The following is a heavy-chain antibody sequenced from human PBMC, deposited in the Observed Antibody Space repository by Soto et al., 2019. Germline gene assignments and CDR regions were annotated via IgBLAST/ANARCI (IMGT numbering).Heavy chain of an antibody. J-gene: IGHJ5*02. CDR3: ARGVNIFGVVISNWFDP. CDR1: GGSISRYY. D-gene: IGHD3-3*02. V-gene: IGHV4-59*01. Sequence: NPSETLSLTCTVSGGSISRYYWSWIRQPPGKGLEWIGYIYYSGSTNYNPSLKSRVTISVYTSKNQFSLKLSSVTAADTAVYYCARGVNIFGVVISNWFDPWGQGTLVTVSS. CDR2: IYYSGST.